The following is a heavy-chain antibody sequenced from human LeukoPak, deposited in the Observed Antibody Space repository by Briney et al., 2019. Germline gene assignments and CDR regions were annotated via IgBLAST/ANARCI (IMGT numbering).Heavy chain of an antibody. CDR2: INHSGST. Sequence: PSETLSLTCAVYGGSFSGYYWSWIRQPPGKGLEWIGEINHSGSTNYNPSLKSQVTISVDTSKNQFSLKLSSVTAADTAVYYCARLSATYCSSTSCYTPGHYYYYYYYMDVWGKGTTVTVSS. CDR3: ARLSATYCSSTSCYTPGHYYYYYYYMDV. CDR1: GGSFSGYY. J-gene: IGHJ6*03. V-gene: IGHV4-34*01. D-gene: IGHD2-2*02.